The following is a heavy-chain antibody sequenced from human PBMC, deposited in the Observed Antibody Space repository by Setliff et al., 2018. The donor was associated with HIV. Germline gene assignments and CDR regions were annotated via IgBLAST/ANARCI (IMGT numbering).Heavy chain of an antibody. CDR3: ARVGPETGGAFDN. J-gene: IGHJ3*02. CDR1: GVSITYSY. Sequence: SETLSLTCTVSGVSITYSYWTWIRKPPGKGPEWIGYIHSSGATAYNPSLNSQVTMSMDTSKNQVSLKVTSVTAADTAVYYCARVGPETGGAFDNWGQGTTVTVSS. D-gene: IGHD3-16*01. V-gene: IGHV4-59*01. CDR2: IHSSGAT.